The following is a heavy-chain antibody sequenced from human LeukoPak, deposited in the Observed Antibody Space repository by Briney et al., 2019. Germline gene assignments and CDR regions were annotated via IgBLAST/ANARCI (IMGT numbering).Heavy chain of an antibody. J-gene: IGHJ5*02. CDR1: GFSFSKYN. D-gene: IGHD2-15*01. Sequence: GGSLRLSCAASGFSFSKYNMHWVRQAPGKGLEWVAVISYDGSNKYYADSVKGRFTISRDNSKNTLYLQMNSLRAEDTAVYYCARALGYCSGGSCVPWGQGTLVTVSS. V-gene: IGHV3-30*03. CDR3: ARALGYCSGGSCVP. CDR2: ISYDGSNK.